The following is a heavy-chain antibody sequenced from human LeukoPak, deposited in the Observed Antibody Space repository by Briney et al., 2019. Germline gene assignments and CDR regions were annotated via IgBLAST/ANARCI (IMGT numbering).Heavy chain of an antibody. CDR2: MNPNSGNT. J-gene: IGHJ4*02. CDR1: GYTFTSYD. CDR3: ARSDGIGGGDYGFEY. D-gene: IGHD4-17*01. Sequence: GASVKVSCKASGYTFTSYDINWVRQATGQGLEWMGWMNPNSGNTGYAQKFQGRVTMTRNTSISTAYMELTMLTSDDTAVYYCARSDGIGGGDYGFEYWGQGTLVTVSS. V-gene: IGHV1-8*01.